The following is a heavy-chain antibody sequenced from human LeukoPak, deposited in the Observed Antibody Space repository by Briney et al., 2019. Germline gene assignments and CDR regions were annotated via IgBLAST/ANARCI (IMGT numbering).Heavy chain of an antibody. CDR1: GYTFTGYY. V-gene: IGHV1-2*02. Sequence: ASVKVSCKASGYTFTGYYMHWVRQAPGQGLEWMGWINPNSGGTNYAQKLQGRVTMTRDTSISTAYMELSRLRSDVTAVYYCASGIMITFGGVIAPPSDPWGQGTLVTVSS. D-gene: IGHD3-16*02. J-gene: IGHJ5*02. CDR2: INPNSGGT. CDR3: ASGIMITFGGVIAPPSDP.